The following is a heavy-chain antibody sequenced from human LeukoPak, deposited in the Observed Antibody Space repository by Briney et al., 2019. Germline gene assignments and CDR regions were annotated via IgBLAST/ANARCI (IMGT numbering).Heavy chain of an antibody. J-gene: IGHJ4*02. CDR1: GFTFSSYW. D-gene: IGHD2-15*01. V-gene: IGHV3-74*01. CDR3: ARVLRGCSGGSRYYFDY. Sequence: GGSLRLSCAASGFTFSSYWMHWVRQAPGKGLVWVSRINSDGSSTSYADSVKGRFTISRDNAKNTLCLQMNSLRAEDTAVYYCARVLRGCSGGSRYYFDYWGPGTVATVSS. CDR2: INSDGSST.